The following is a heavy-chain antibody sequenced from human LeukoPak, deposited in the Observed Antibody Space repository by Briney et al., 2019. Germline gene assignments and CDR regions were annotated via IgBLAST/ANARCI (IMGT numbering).Heavy chain of an antibody. V-gene: IGHV3-23*01. J-gene: IGHJ4*02. D-gene: IGHD6-6*01. Sequence: GGSLRLSCAASGFTFSSYAMSWVRQAPGKGLEWVSSIVNSGGTTYYADSVKGRFTISRDNSKNTLYLQMNSLRAEDTAVYYCARGGRIAARSLFDYWGQGTLVTVSS. CDR3: ARGGRIAARSLFDY. CDR2: IVNSGGTT. CDR1: GFTFSSYA.